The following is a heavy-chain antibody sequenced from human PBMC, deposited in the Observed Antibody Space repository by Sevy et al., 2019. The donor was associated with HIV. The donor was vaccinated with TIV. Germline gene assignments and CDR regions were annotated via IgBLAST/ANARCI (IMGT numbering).Heavy chain of an antibody. D-gene: IGHD3-10*01. J-gene: IGHJ4*02. CDR2: IKSKTDGGTT. V-gene: IGHV3-15*01. CDR1: GFTFSNAW. CDR3: TTGRTGGSGSYYNEPTDY. Sequence: GSLRLSCAASGFTFSNAWMSWVRQAPGKGLEWVGRIKSKTDGGTTDYAAPVKGRFTISRDDSKNTLYLQMNSLKTEDTAVYYCTTGRTGGSGSYYNEPTDYWGQGTLVTVSS.